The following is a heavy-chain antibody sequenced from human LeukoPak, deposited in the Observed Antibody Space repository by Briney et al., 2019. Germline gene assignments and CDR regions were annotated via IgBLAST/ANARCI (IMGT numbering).Heavy chain of an antibody. J-gene: IGHJ4*02. V-gene: IGHV3-23*01. D-gene: IGHD3-3*01. CDR3: AKGGTIFGVVIDFDY. CDR2: ISGSGGST. CDR1: GFTFSSYA. Sequence: GGSLRLSCAASGFTFSSYAMSWVRQAPGEGLEWVSAISGSGGSTYYADSVKGRFTISRDNSKNTLYLQMNSLRAEDTAVYYCAKGGTIFGVVIDFDYWGQGTLVTVSS.